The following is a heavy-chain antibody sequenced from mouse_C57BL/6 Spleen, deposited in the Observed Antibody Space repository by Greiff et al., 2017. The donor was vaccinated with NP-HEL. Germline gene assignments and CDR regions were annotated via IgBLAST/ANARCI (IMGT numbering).Heavy chain of an antibody. V-gene: IGHV5-17*01. D-gene: IGHD1-1*01. J-gene: IGHJ1*03. CDR1: GFTFSDYG. CDR2: ISSGSSTL. CDR3: ARATVVARNWYFDV. Sequence: EVQLVESGGGLVKPGGSLKLSCAASGFTFSDYGMHWVRQAPEKGLEWVAYISSGSSTLYYADTVKGRFTISRDNAKNTLFLQMTSLRSEDTAMYYCARATVVARNWYFDVWGTGTTVTVSS.